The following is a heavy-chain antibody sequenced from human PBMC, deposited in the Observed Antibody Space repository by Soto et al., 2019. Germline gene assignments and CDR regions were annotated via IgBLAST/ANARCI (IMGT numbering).Heavy chain of an antibody. Sequence: QVQLVQSGAEVKKPGASVKLSCKASGYTFSNYAVQWVRQAPGQSLEWMGWIHAGNGDTKYSQKFHARVTITRDTSASTAYMGLSILRSEDTAIYSCARGPRYTSDIEQVPAVMFEDWFFPCGQGTLVTVSS. CDR2: IHAGNGDT. D-gene: IGHD2-15*01. CDR3: ARGPRYTSDIEQVPAVMFEDWFFP. J-gene: IGHJ5*02. V-gene: IGHV1-3*01. CDR1: GYTFSNYA.